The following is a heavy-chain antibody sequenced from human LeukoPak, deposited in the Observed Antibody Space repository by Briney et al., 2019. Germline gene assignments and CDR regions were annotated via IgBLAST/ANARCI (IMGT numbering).Heavy chain of an antibody. J-gene: IGHJ5*02. V-gene: IGHV4-34*01. D-gene: IGHD3-22*01. Sequence: PSETLSLTCAVYGGSLSGYYWSWIRQPPGKGLEWIGEINHSGSTNYNPSLKSRVTISVDTFKNQFSLKLSSVTAADTAVYYCASSGYQRGWFDPWGQGTLVTVSS. CDR1: GGSLSGYY. CDR3: ASSGYQRGWFDP. CDR2: INHSGST.